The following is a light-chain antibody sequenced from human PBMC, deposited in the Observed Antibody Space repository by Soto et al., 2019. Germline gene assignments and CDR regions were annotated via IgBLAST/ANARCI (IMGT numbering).Light chain of an antibody. Sequence: QSVLTQPPSASETPGQRVIMSCSGSSSNIGRNYVYWYQQVPGTAPKLLIYMNDQRPSGVPDRFSGAKSGTTASLAISGLRSEDEADYYCEAWDASLSGHVFGTGTKVTV. CDR2: MND. CDR3: EAWDASLSGHV. J-gene: IGLJ1*01. CDR1: SSNIGRNY. V-gene: IGLV1-47*01.